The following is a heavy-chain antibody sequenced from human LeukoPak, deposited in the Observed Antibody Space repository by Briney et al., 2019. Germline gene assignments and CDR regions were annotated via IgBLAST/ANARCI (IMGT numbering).Heavy chain of an antibody. V-gene: IGHV3-11*04. CDR1: GFTFSDYY. Sequence: PGGSLRLSCAASGFTFSDYYMSWIRQAPGKGLEWVSYISSSGSTIYYADSVKGRFTISRDNAKNSLYLQMNSLRAEDTAVYYCARRGDFWSGYGTGPYYFDYWGQGTLVTVSS. J-gene: IGHJ4*02. D-gene: IGHD3-3*01. CDR3: ARRGDFWSGYGTGPYYFDY. CDR2: ISSSGSTI.